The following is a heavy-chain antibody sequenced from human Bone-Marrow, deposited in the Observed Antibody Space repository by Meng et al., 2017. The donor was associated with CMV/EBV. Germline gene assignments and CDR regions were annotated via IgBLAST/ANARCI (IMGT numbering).Heavy chain of an antibody. Sequence: GGSLRLSCAASGFTFDDYAMHWVRQAPGKGLEWVSGISWNSGSIGYADSVKGRFTISRDNSKNTLYLQMNSLRAEDTAVYYCARVWLGRYFDLWGRGTLVTVSS. CDR1: GFTFDDYA. J-gene: IGHJ2*01. CDR3: ARVWLGRYFDL. V-gene: IGHV3-9*01. CDR2: ISWNSGSI. D-gene: IGHD3-22*01.